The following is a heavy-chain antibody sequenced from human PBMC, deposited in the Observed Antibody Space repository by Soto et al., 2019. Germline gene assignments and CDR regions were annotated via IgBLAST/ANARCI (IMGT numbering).Heavy chain of an antibody. J-gene: IGHJ6*02. CDR1: GYSFTSYW. CDR2: IYPGDSDT. CDR3: ARFPLESSGLRDYYYGMDV. V-gene: IGHV5-51*01. Sequence: PGESLKISCKGSGYSFTSYWIGWVRQMPGKGLEWMGIIYPGDSDTRYSPSFQGQVTISADKSISTAYLQWSSLKASDTAMYYCARFPLESSGLRDYYYGMDVWGQGTTVTVSS. D-gene: IGHD6-19*01.